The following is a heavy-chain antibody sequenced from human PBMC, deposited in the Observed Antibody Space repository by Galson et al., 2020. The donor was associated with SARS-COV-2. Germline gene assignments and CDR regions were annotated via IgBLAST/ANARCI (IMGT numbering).Heavy chain of an antibody. V-gene: IGHV4-4*02. Sequence: SETLSLTCAVSGGSISSSNWWSWVRQPPGKGLEWIGEIYHSGSTNYNPSLKSRVTISVDKSKNQFSLKLSSVTAADTAVYYCARDLGYCSSTSCLDYWGQGTLVTVSS. CDR1: GGSISSSNW. CDR3: ARDLGYCSSTSCLDY. CDR2: IYHSGST. J-gene: IGHJ4*02. D-gene: IGHD2-2*03.